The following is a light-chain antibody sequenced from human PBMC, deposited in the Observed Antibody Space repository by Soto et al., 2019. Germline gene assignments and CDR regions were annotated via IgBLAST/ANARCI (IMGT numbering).Light chain of an antibody. V-gene: IGKV3-20*01. CDR2: GTS. J-gene: IGKJ1*01. Sequence: EIVVTQSPGTLSLSPGERATLSCRASQSVSSSYLAWYQQKPGQAPRLLIYGTSSRATGIPDRFSGSGSGTDFTLTISRLEPEDFAVYYCQQYDSPPRTFGQGTKVEVK. CDR3: QQYDSPPRT. CDR1: QSVSSSY.